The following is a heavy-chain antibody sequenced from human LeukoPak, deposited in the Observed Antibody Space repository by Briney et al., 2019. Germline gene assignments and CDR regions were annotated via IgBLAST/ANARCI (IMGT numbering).Heavy chain of an antibody. Sequence: GGSLRLPCAASGFTVSSNYMSWVRQAPGKGLEWVSVIYSGGSTYYADSVKGRFTISRDNSKNTLYLQMNSLRAEDTAVYYCARVGGYDFWSGYSHFDYWGQGTLVTVSS. CDR3: ARVGGYDFWSGYSHFDY. CDR2: IYSGGST. V-gene: IGHV3-66*01. CDR1: GFTVSSNY. D-gene: IGHD3-3*01. J-gene: IGHJ4*02.